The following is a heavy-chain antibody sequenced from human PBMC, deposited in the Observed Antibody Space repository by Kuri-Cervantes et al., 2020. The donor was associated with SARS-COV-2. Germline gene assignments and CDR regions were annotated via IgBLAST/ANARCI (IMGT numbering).Heavy chain of an antibody. D-gene: IGHD4-11*01. J-gene: IGHJ4*02. V-gene: IGHV4-34*01. CDR2: INHNGST. Sequence: ESLKISCAVYGGSFSGYYWSWIRQPPGKGLEWIGEINHNGSTNYNPSLKSRVTISVDTSKNQFSLKLSSVTAADTAVYYCARAGVRVLIDLYSNPGFDYWGQGTLVTVSS. CDR3: ARAGVRVLIDLYSNPGFDY. CDR1: GGSFSGYY.